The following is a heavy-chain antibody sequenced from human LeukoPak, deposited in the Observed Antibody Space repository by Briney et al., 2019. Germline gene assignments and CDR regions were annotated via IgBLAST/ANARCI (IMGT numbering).Heavy chain of an antibody. CDR2: MNPNSGNT. CDR3: ASGPHWELPDY. D-gene: IGHD1-26*01. Sequence: ASVKVSCKASGYTFTSYDINWVRQATGQGLEWMGWMNPNSGNTGYAQKFQGRVTITRDTSASTAYMELSSLRSEDTAVYYCASGPHWELPDYWGQGTLVTVSS. V-gene: IGHV1-8*01. J-gene: IGHJ4*02. CDR1: GYTFTSYD.